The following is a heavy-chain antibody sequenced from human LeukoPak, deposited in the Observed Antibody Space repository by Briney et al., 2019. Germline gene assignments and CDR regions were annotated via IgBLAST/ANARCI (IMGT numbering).Heavy chain of an antibody. CDR1: GGSISSYY. D-gene: IGHD7-27*01. CDR2: KYYSGTT. V-gene: IGHV4-59*08. Sequence: SETLSLTCTLSGGSISSYYWSWIRQSPGKGRAWIGYKYYSGTTKYNPPLRSRVTISVDTSKNKFSLKRRSVTAADTAVYYCAGQYSDGLLGRDYFDYCGQGNLVTVSS. J-gene: IGHJ4*02. CDR3: AGQYSDGLLGRDYFDY.